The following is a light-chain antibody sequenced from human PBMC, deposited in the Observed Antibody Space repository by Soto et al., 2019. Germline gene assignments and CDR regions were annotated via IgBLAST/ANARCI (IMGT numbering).Light chain of an antibody. CDR2: GAS. CDR1: QSVGSTY. CDR3: QLYGSSPPPWT. V-gene: IGKV3-20*01. Sequence: EIVLTQSPGTLSLSPGERATLSCRASQSVGSTYLVWYQQKPGQAPRLLIYGASTRATGIPDRFSGSGSGTDFTLTISRREREDLAVYYCQLYGSSPPPWTFGQGTKVEI. J-gene: IGKJ1*01.